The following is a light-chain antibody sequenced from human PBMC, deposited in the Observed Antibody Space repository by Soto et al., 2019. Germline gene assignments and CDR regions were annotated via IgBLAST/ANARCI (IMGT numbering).Light chain of an antibody. CDR2: GAS. Sequence: EIVMTQSPVTLSASPGERVTHSCRASQGVGSDVAWYQQKPGQAPGLLIYGASIREVGVPARFSGSGSGTEFTLTISSLQSEDFAVYYCQQYNNWPPFTYGPGTIVDIK. CDR3: QQYNNWPPFT. J-gene: IGKJ3*01. V-gene: IGKV3-15*01. CDR1: QGVGSD.